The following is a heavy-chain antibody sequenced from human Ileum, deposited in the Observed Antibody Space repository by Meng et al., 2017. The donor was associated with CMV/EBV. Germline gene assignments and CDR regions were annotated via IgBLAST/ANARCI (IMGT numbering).Heavy chain of an antibody. D-gene: IGHD3-22*01. CDR3: ARELIVVAANWFDP. V-gene: IGHV4-34*01. CDR2: INNSRST. CDR1: GRSVSGYY. J-gene: IGHJ5*02. Sequence: AVSGRSVSGYYWSGLRQPPGEGLEWIREINNSRSTNYHPSLKSRVTISVDTSKIQFSLKLSSVTAADTAVYYCARELIVVAANWFDPWGQGTLVTVSS.